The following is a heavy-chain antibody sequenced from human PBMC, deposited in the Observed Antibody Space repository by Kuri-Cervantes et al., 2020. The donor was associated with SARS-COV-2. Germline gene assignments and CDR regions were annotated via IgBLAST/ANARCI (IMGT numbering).Heavy chain of an antibody. CDR3: AKGDYCSSTSCYSYYYYYGMDV. Sequence: GESLKISCAASGFTFNSYAMSWVRQAPGKGLEWVSAISGSGGSTYYADSVKGRFTISRDNSKNTLYLQMNSLRAEDTAVYYCAKGDYCSSTSCYSYYYYYGMDVWGQGTTVTVSS. V-gene: IGHV3-23*01. CDR1: GFTFNSYA. CDR2: ISGSGGST. D-gene: IGHD2-2*01. J-gene: IGHJ6*02.